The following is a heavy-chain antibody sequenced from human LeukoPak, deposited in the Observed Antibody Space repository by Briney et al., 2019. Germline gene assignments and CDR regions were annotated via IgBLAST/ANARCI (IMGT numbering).Heavy chain of an antibody. CDR2: ISGSSAST. Sequence: GGSLRLSCAASGFTFSSYSMTWVRQAPGKGLEWVSTISGSSASTYYADSVKGRFTISRDNSKNTLYMQMNSLRAEDTAVYYCAKDVYGDYGGLDYWGQGTLVTVSS. V-gene: IGHV3-23*01. CDR1: GFTFSSYS. D-gene: IGHD4-17*01. CDR3: AKDVYGDYGGLDY. J-gene: IGHJ4*02.